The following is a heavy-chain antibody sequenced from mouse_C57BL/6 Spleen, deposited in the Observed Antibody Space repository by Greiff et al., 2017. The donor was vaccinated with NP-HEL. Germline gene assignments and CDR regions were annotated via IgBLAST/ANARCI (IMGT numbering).Heavy chain of an antibody. V-gene: IGHV1-52*01. J-gene: IGHJ2*01. CDR2: IDPSDSET. CDR1: GYTFTSYW. Sequence: VQLQQPGAELVRPGSSVKLSCKASGYTFTSYWMHWVKQRPIQGLEWIGNIDPSDSETHYNQKFKDKATLTVDKSSSTAYMQLSSLTSEDSAVYYCAREGDYGSRGYFDYWGQGTTLTVSS. D-gene: IGHD1-1*01. CDR3: AREGDYGSRGYFDY.